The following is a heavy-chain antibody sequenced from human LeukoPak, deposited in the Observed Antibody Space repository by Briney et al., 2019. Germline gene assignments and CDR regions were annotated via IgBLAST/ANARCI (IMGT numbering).Heavy chain of an antibody. Sequence: GGSLRLSCAASGFTVSSNYMSWVRQAPGKGLEWVSVIYSGGSTYYADSVKGRFTISRDNSKNTLYLQMNSLKTEDTAVYYCARVGELWLYYFDYWGQGTLVTVSS. V-gene: IGHV3-53*01. CDR1: GFTVSSNY. D-gene: IGHD5-18*01. CDR2: IYSGGST. CDR3: ARVGELWLYYFDY. J-gene: IGHJ4*02.